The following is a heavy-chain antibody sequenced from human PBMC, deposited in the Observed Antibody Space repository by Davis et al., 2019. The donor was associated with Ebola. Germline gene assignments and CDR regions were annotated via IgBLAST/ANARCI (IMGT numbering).Heavy chain of an antibody. Sequence: PSETLSLTCTVSGGSISSGGYYWSWIRQHPGKGLEWIGYIYYSGSTYYNPSLKSRVTISVDTSKNQFSLKLSSVTAADTAVYYCASSLIVGAIPGDAFDIWGQGTMVTVSS. J-gene: IGHJ3*02. D-gene: IGHD1-26*01. V-gene: IGHV4-31*03. CDR3: ASSLIVGAIPGDAFDI. CDR2: IYYSGST. CDR1: GGSISSGGYY.